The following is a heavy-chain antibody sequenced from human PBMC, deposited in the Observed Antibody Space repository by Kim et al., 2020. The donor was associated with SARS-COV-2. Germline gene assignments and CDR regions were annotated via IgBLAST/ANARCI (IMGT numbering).Heavy chain of an antibody. CDR2: ISWNSGSI. D-gene: IGHD3-10*01. CDR1: GFTFDDYA. Sequence: GGSLRLSCAASGFTFDDYAMHWVRQAPGKGLEWVSGISWNSGSIGYADSVKGRFTISRDNAKNSLYLQMNSLRAEDTALYYCAKDMRIGISMVLGASDVWGQGPTVTVSS. CDR3: AKDMRIGISMVLGASDV. J-gene: IGHJ6*02. V-gene: IGHV3-9*01.